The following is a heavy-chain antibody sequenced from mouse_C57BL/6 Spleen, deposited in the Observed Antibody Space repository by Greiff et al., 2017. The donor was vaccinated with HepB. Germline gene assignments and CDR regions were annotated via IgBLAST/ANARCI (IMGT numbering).Heavy chain of an antibody. CDR1: GYAFSSSW. D-gene: IGHD2-3*01. CDR2: IYPGDGDT. CDR3: APDGYYDFDV. J-gene: IGHJ1*03. Sequence: VQRVESGPELVKPGASVKISCKASGYAFSSSWMNWVKQRPGKGLEWIGRIYPGDGDTNYNGKFKGKATLTADKSSSTAYMQLSSLTSEDSAVYYCAPDGYYDFDVWGTGTTVTVSS. V-gene: IGHV1-82*01.